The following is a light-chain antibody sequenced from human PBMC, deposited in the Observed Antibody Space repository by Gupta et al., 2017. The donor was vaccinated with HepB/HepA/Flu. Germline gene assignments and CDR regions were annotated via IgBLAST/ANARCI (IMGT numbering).Light chain of an antibody. CDR2: CSD. V-gene: IGLV1-44*01. CDR1: SSNIGSNP. J-gene: IGLJ3*02. Sequence: QSVLTQPPSASGTPGDRVTISCSGSSSNIGSNPINWYQQLPGTAPKLLIYCSDQRPSGVTDRFSGSKSGTSASLAISGLQSEDEADYYCAAWDDSLNGLVFGGGTKVTVL. CDR3: AAWDDSLNGLV.